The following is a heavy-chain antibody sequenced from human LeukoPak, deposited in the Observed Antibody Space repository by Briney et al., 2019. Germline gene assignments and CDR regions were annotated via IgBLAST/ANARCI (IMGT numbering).Heavy chain of an antibody. CDR2: ISSSGSTI. CDR1: GFTFSDYY. CDR3: ARWIKKYSSGWYHVFQH. Sequence: GGSLRLSCAASGFTFSDYYMSWIRQAPGKGLEWVSYISSSGSTIYYADSVKGRFTISRDNAKNSLYLQMNSLRAEDTAVYYCARWIKKYSSGWYHVFQHWGQGTLVTVSS. J-gene: IGHJ1*01. V-gene: IGHV3-11*01. D-gene: IGHD6-19*01.